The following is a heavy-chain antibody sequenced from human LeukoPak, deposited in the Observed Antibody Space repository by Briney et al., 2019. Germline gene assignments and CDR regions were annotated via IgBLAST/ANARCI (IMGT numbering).Heavy chain of an antibody. J-gene: IGHJ5*02. V-gene: IGHV1-18*01. CDR1: GYTFTSYG. CDR3: ARDPEQYCGGDCYSNWFDP. D-gene: IGHD2-21*02. Sequence: ASVKVSCKASGYTFTSYGISWVRQAPGQGLEWMGWISAYNGNTNYAQKLRGRVTMTTDTSTSTAYMELRSLRSDDTAVYYCARDPEQYCGGDCYSNWFDPWGQGTLVTVSS. CDR2: ISAYNGNT.